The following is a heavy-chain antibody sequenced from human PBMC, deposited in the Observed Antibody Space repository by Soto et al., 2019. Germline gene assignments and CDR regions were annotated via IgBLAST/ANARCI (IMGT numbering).Heavy chain of an antibody. CDR3: ASSIAARDPYYYGMDV. CDR2: ISGSGVTT. Sequence: GGSLRLSCAASGFTFSSHEMNWVRQAPGKGLEWISYISGSGVTTYYSYSVSGRFIVSIDNAQDLLFLQMNSLRDEDTAVYYCASSIAARDPYYYGMDVWGQGTTVTVSS. D-gene: IGHD6-6*01. V-gene: IGHV3-48*03. CDR1: GFTFSSHE. J-gene: IGHJ6*02.